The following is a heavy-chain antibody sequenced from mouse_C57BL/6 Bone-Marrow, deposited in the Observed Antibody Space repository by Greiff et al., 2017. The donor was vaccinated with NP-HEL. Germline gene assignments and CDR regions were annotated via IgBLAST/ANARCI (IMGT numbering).Heavy chain of an antibody. Sequence: QVQLQQSGAELARPGASVKLSCKASGYTFTSYGISWVKQRTGQGLEWIGEIYPRSGNTYYNEKFKGKATLTADKSSSTAYMELRSLTSEDSAVYFCATGDGNYVSFAYWGQGTLVTVSA. J-gene: IGHJ3*01. CDR3: ATGDGNYVSFAY. CDR2: IYPRSGNT. D-gene: IGHD2-1*01. V-gene: IGHV1-81*01. CDR1: GYTFTSYG.